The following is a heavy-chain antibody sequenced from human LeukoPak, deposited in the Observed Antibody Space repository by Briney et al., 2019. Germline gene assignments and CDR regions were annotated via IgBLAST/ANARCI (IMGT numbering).Heavy chain of an antibody. CDR3: ARRPQPWLSWYFDL. CDR2: ISYDGSNK. V-gene: IGHV3-30*01. D-gene: IGHD3-9*01. CDR1: GFTFSSYA. Sequence: GRSLRLSCAASGFTFSSYAMHWVRQAPGKGLEWVAVISYDGSNKFYADSVKGRFTISRDNSKNTLYLQMNSLRAEDTAVYYCARRPQPWLSWYFDLWGRGTLVTVSS. J-gene: IGHJ2*01.